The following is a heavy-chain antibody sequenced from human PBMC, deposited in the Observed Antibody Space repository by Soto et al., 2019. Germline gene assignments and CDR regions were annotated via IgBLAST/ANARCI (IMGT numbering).Heavy chain of an antibody. J-gene: IGHJ4*02. CDR3: ARGGRLSRIAADISDFDY. CDR2: IYYSGST. CDR1: GSSISSGGYY. V-gene: IGHV4-31*03. Sequence: SETLSLTCTVSGSSISSGGYYWSWVRQHPGKGLEWTGYIYYSGSTYYNPSLKSRVTISVDTSKNQFSLKLSSVTAADTAVYYCARGGRLSRIAADISDFDYWGQGTLVTSPQ. D-gene: IGHD6-13*01.